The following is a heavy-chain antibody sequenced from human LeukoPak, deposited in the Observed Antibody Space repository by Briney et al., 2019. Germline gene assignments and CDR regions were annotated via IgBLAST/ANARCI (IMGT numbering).Heavy chain of an antibody. Sequence: SETLSLTCTVSGGSINSVYRSWIRQPPGKGLEWIAYIYYSGTTSYNPSLKSRVTISVDTSKNQFSLKLTSVTAADTAVYYCARETNSGYSYGYDAFDIWGQGTMVTVSS. CDR1: GGSINSVY. CDR2: IYYSGTT. CDR3: ARETNSGYSYGYDAFDI. J-gene: IGHJ3*02. V-gene: IGHV4-59*01. D-gene: IGHD5-18*01.